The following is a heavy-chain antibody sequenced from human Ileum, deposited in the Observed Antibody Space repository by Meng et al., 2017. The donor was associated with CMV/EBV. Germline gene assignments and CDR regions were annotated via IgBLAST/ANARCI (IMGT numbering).Heavy chain of an antibody. Sequence: GESLKISCAASGFTFSSYSMNWVRQAPGKGLEWVSSISSSSSYIYYADSVKGRFTISRDNAKNSLYLQMNSLRAEDTAVYYCASQPAMPYYDVWGGYFGRYGMDVWGQGTTVTVSS. J-gene: IGHJ6*02. V-gene: IGHV3-21*01. CDR1: GFTFSSYS. D-gene: IGHD3-3*01. CDR2: ISSSSSYI. CDR3: ASQPAMPYYDVWGGYFGRYGMDV.